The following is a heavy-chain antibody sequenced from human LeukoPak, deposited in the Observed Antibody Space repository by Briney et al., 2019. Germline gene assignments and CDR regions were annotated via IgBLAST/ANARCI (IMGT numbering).Heavy chain of an antibody. V-gene: IGHV4-39*01. J-gene: IGHJ6*02. CDR3: ARHFDF. Sequence: SETLSLTCTVSGDSINTNGHYWGWIRQSLGKGLEWIGSISYSGTTYYNPSLRSRVTISADTSKSQFSLSLSSVTAADTAIYFCARHFDFWGQGTTVTVSS. CDR1: GDSINTNGHY. CDR2: ISYSGTT.